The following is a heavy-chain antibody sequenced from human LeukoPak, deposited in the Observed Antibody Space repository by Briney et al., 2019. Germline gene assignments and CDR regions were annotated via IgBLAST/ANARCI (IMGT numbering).Heavy chain of an antibody. J-gene: IGHJ3*02. CDR3: ARETRGGYNWRRGSAFDI. CDR2: IYTSGNT. V-gene: IGHV4-4*07. CDR1: GVYISSYY. D-gene: IGHD5-24*01. Sequence: SDTLSLTCTVSGVYISSYYWSWIRQPAGKGLECIGCIYTSGNTNYNPSLKSRVTMSVDTSKNEFSLKLRFVTAAHTGVYYWARETRGGYNWRRGSAFDICRQGTMVTVSS.